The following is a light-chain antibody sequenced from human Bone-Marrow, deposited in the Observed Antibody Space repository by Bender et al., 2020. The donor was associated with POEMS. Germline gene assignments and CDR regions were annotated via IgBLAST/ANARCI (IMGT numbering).Light chain of an antibody. V-gene: IGLV2-14*02. CDR3: NSYTTTSTWV. CDR2: EGT. Sequence: QSALTQPASVSGSPGQSITISCTGTSSDVGDYNLVSWYQQNPDKAPKLMLYEGTKRPSGVSSRFSGSKSGNTASLTISGLQAEDEADYYCNSYTTTSTWVFGGGTKLTVL. J-gene: IGLJ3*02. CDR1: SSDVGDYNL.